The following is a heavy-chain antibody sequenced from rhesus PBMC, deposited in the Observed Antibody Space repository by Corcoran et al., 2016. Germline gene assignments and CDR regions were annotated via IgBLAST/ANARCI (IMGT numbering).Heavy chain of an antibody. CDR1: GASISSNW. CDR2: INGNSGST. D-gene: IGHD1-26*01. V-gene: IGHV4-80*01. Sequence: QVQLQESGPGLVKPSETLSLTCTVSGASISSNWWSWIRQPPGKGLEWIGEINGNSGSTNYNPSLKNRVTISKDASKNQFSLKLSSVTAADTAVYYCARADYNWNPTAFDYWGQGVLVTVSS. J-gene: IGHJ4*01. CDR3: ARADYNWNPTAFDY.